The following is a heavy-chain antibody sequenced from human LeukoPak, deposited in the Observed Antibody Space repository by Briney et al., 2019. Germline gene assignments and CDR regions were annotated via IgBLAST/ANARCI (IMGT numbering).Heavy chain of an antibody. CDR3: ATQGEGDILTGYYNPLGY. V-gene: IGHV1-2*02. D-gene: IGHD3-9*01. J-gene: IGHJ4*02. Sequence: ASVKVSCKASGYTFTGYYMHWVRQAPGQGLEWMGWINPNSGGTNYAQKFQGRVTMTRDTSISTAYMELSRLRSDDTAEYYCATQGEGDILTGYYNPLGYWGQGTLVTVSS. CDR1: GYTFTGYY. CDR2: INPNSGGT.